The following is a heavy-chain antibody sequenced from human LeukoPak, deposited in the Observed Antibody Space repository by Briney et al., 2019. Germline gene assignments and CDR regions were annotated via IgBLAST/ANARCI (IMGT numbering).Heavy chain of an antibody. CDR1: GITFGNNW. Sequence: GGSLRLSCAASGITFGNNWMHWVRQGPGKGLVWISRINSDGGGAIYADSVKGRFTVSRDNAKNTLYLQMNSLRAENTAVYYCARDVPHNWFDTWGQGTPVTVSS. J-gene: IGHJ5*02. V-gene: IGHV3-74*01. CDR2: INSDGGGA. CDR3: ARDVPHNWFDT.